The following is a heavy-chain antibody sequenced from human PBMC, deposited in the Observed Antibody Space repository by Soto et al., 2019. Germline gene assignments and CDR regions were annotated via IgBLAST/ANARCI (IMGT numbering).Heavy chain of an antibody. D-gene: IGHD3-10*01. CDR2: ISSSSSTI. J-gene: IGHJ6*02. CDR1: GFTFSSYS. V-gene: IGHV3-48*02. Sequence: GGSLRLSCAASGFTFSSYSMNWVRQAPGKGLEWVSYISSSSSTIYYADSVKGRFTICRDNARISLYLQMNSLRDEDTAVYYLASACHYTYGAGEFETIYYYYGMDVWGQGTTVTVSS. CDR3: ASACHYTYGAGEFETIYYYYGMDV.